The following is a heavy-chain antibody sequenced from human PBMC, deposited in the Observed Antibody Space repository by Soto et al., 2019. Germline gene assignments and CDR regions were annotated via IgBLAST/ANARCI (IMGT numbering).Heavy chain of an antibody. CDR1: GGTFSSYA. D-gene: IGHD6-13*01. J-gene: IGHJ4*02. CDR3: ARPNRPIAAANLDY. V-gene: IGHV1-69*13. CDR2: IIPIFGTA. Sequence: SVKVSCKASGGTFSSYAISWVRQAPGQGLEWMGGIIPIFGTANYAQKFQGRVTITADESTSTAYMELSSLRSEDTAVYYCARPNRPIAAANLDYWGQGTLVTVSS.